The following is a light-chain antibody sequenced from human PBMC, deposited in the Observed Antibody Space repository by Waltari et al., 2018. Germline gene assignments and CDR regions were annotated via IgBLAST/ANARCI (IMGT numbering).Light chain of an antibody. CDR2: GAS. V-gene: IGKV3-15*01. CDR3: QKYNNFPPA. Sequence: TQSPDTLSVSPGERATLTCRATHNVGSNLAGYKQKPGQLPRLLISGASTSATGVPARFTGSGSGTEFTLTISSLQSEEFAVYYCQKYNNFPPAFGQGTKV. CDR1: HNVGSN. J-gene: IGKJ1*01.